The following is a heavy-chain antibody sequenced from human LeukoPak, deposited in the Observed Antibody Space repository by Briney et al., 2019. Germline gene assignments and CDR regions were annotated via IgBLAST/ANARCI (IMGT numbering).Heavy chain of an antibody. CDR1: GGSISSGGYY. Sequence: SETLSLTCTVSGGSISSGGYYWSWIRQHPGKGLEWIGYIYYSGSTYYNPSLKSRVTISVDTSKNQFSLKLSSVTAADTAVYYCARIHSGWYTPTFFDYWGQGTLVTVSS. CDR2: IYYSGST. J-gene: IGHJ4*02. V-gene: IGHV4-31*03. CDR3: ARIHSGWYTPTFFDY. D-gene: IGHD6-19*01.